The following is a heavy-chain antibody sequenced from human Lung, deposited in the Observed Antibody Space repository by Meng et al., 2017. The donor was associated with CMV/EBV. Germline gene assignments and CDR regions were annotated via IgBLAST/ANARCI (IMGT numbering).Heavy chain of an antibody. V-gene: IGHV1-2*02. J-gene: IGHJ4*02. D-gene: IGHD3-10*01. CDR1: GYTFTGYY. CDR2: INPNSGGT. CDR3: ARALLFITMVRGAIGY. Sequence: SVKVSXKASGYTFTGYYMHWVRQAPGQGLEWMGWINPNSGGTNYAQKFQGRVTMTRDTSISTAYMELSRLRSDDTAVYYCARALLFITMVRGAIGYWGQGXLVTVSS.